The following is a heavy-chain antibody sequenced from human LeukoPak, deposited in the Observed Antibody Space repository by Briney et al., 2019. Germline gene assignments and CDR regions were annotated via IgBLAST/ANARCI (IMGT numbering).Heavy chain of an antibody. CDR1: GFTFSSYG. J-gene: IGHJ4*02. V-gene: IGHV3-30*03. Sequence: GRSLRLSCGASGFTFSSYGMHWVRQAPGKGLEWVAAISYHGSNKHYADSVKGRFTISRDNSKNTLYLQMNSLRVEETAVYYCARGITIFGVVSLDNWGQGTLVTVSS. CDR2: ISYHGSNK. D-gene: IGHD3-3*01. CDR3: ARGITIFGVVSLDN.